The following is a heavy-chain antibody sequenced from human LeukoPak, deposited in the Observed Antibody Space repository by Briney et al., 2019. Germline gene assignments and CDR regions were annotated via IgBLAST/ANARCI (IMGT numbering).Heavy chain of an antibody. V-gene: IGHV3-33*01. D-gene: IGHD6-19*01. Sequence: GGSLRLSCAASGFTFSSYGMHWVRQAPGKGLEWVAVIWYDGSNKYYADSVKGRFTISRDNSKNTLYLQMNSLRAEDTAVYYCARVIIAVAGTGRAFDIWGQGTMVTVSS. J-gene: IGHJ3*02. CDR2: IWYDGSNK. CDR3: ARVIIAVAGTGRAFDI. CDR1: GFTFSSYG.